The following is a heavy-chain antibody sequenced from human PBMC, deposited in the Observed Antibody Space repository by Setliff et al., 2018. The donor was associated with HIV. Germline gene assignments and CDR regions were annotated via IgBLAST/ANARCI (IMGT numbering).Heavy chain of an antibody. V-gene: IGHV4-59*08. CDR3: ARHGGGYSYGSFDF. Sequence: KASETLSLTCSVSGGSMGGYYWSWIRQPPGRGLEWIGYVSYSGDTNYNPSLKSRVTISIDTSKNQFSLRVNSVTAADTALYSCARHGGGYSYGSFDFWSKGTLVTVSS. CDR2: VSYSGDT. J-gene: IGHJ4*02. CDR1: GGSMGGYY. D-gene: IGHD5-18*01.